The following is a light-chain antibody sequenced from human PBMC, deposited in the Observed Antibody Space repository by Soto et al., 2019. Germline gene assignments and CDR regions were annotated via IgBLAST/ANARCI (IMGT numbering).Light chain of an antibody. CDR3: QQYGSSPSWT. CDR2: GAS. Sequence: EIVLTQSPGTLSLSPGERATLSCRASQSVSSSYLAWYQQKPGQAPRLLIFGASSRATGIPDRFSGSGSGTDFPLTISRLEPEDFAVYYCQQYGSSPSWTFGQGTKVE. J-gene: IGKJ1*01. V-gene: IGKV3-20*01. CDR1: QSVSSSY.